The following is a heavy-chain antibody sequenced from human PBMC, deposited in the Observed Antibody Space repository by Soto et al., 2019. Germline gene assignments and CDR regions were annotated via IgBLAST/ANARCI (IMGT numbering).Heavy chain of an antibody. CDR2: ISDSGGTT. CDR3: AKGPLGFYGMDV. V-gene: IGHV3-23*01. D-gene: IGHD2-15*01. CDR1: GFTFSSYV. J-gene: IGHJ6*02. Sequence: EVQLLESGGGLVQPGGSLRLSCAPSGFTFSSYVMSWVRQAPGKGLEWVSGISDSGGTTYYAASVMGRFTISRDNSKNTLYLQMNSLRAEDTAVYYCAKGPLGFYGMDVWGQGTTVTVSS.